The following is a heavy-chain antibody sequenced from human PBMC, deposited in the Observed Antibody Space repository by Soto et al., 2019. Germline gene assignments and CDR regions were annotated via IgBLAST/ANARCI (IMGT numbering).Heavy chain of an antibody. CDR1: GGTFSSYA. J-gene: IGHJ6*02. D-gene: IGHD2-15*01. Sequence: SVKVSCKASGGTFSSYAISWVRQAPGQGLEWMGGIIPIFGTANYAQKFQGRVTITADESTSIAYMELSSLRSEDTAVYYCASLLARVDRYYYYGMDVWGQGTTVTVSS. V-gene: IGHV1-69*13. CDR2: IIPIFGTA. CDR3: ASLLARVDRYYYYGMDV.